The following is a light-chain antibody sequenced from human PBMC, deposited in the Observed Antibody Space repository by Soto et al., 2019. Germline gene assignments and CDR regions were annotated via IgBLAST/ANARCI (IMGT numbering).Light chain of an antibody. CDR2: DAS. J-gene: IGKJ4*01. V-gene: IGKV3-20*01. Sequence: EFVLTKSPGTLSLSPGERATLSCRASQTVRNNYLAWYQQKPGQAPRLLIYDASSRATGIPDRFSGGGSGTDFTLTISRLEPEDFAVYYCQQFSSYPLTCGGGTKV. CDR3: QQFSSYPLT. CDR1: QTVRNNY.